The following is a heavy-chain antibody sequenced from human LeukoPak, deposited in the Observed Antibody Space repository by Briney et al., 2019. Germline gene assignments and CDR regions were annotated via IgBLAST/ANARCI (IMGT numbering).Heavy chain of an antibody. D-gene: IGHD6-25*01. Sequence: GGSLRLSCAASGFTFSSYWMNWVRQAPGEGLEWVGRIKSKTDGGTIDYAAPVKGRFTISRDDSKDELYLQMNSLKTDDTAVYYCATAGAAATWGQGTLVTVSS. CDR3: ATAGAAAT. V-gene: IGHV3-15*01. J-gene: IGHJ5*02. CDR2: IKSKTDGGTI. CDR1: GFTFSSYW.